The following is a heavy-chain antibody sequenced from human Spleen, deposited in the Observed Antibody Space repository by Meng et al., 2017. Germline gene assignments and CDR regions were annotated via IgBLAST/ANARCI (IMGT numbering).Heavy chain of an antibody. CDR2: INPKSGDT. D-gene: IGHD6-13*01. Sequence: GLVVQYGAEVQKPGASVKVSCKASGYTFPDYWLHWVRRAPGQGLEWMGRINPKSGDTHYAQRFQGRVTMTGDTSISTAYMELSGLRSDDTAMYYCARDEDISAAGKLFGDYWGQGTLVTVSS. J-gene: IGHJ4*02. CDR3: ARDEDISAAGKLFGDY. CDR1: GYTFPDYW. V-gene: IGHV1-2*06.